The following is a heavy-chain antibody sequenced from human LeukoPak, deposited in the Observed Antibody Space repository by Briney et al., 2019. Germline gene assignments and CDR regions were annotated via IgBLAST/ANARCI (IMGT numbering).Heavy chain of an antibody. J-gene: IGHJ5*02. Sequence: PSETLSLTCTVSGGSISSGDYYWSRIRQPPGNGLEWIGYIYYSESTYYNPSLKRRVPLSVVTSKNPCSLKLTSVTSADTAVYSCATSDDLGLLDPWGQGTLVTVSS. CDR2: IYYSEST. CDR1: GGSISSGDYY. CDR3: ATSDDLGLLDP. V-gene: IGHV4-30-4*08. D-gene: IGHD1-1*01.